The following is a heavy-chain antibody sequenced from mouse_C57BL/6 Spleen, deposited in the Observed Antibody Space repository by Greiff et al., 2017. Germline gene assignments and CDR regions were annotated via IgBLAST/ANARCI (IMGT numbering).Heavy chain of an antibody. D-gene: IGHD6-1*01. J-gene: IGHJ4*01. CDR3: ASHNGAIYYYAMDY. V-gene: IGHV7-3*01. Sequence: EVKLMESGGGLVQPGGSLSLSCAASGFTFTDYYMSWVRQPPGKALEWLGFIRNKANGYTTEYSASVKGRFTISRDNSQSILYLQMNALRAEDSATYYCASHNGAIYYYAMDYWGQGTSVTVSS. CDR1: GFTFTDYY. CDR2: IRNKANGYTT.